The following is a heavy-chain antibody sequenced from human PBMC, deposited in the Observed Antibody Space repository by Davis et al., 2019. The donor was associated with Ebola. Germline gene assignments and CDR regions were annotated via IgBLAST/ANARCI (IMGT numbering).Heavy chain of an antibody. CDR2: IYYSGST. CDR3: ARHLRELLNWFDP. V-gene: IGHV4-59*08. D-gene: IGHD3-16*01. J-gene: IGHJ5*02. Sequence: PSETLSLTCTVSGGSISSYYWSWIRQPPGKGLEWIGYIYYSGSTNYNPSLKSRVTISVDTSKNQFSLKLSSVTAADTAVYYCARHLRELLNWFDPWGQGTLVTVSS. CDR1: GGSISSYY.